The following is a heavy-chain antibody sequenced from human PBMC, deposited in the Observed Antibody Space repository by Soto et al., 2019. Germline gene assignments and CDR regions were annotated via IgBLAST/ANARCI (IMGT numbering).Heavy chain of an antibody. CDR2: IKKDGADK. Sequence: EVQLVESGGGLVQPGGSLRLSCAASGFTFSNSWMSWVRQAPGKGLEWVANIKKDGADKYYVDSVKGRFPISRDNAKSSLYLQMNDLRAEDTAVYYCARGFATDYWGQGTLVTVSS. CDR1: GFTFSNSW. CDR3: ARGFATDY. D-gene: IGHD5-12*01. V-gene: IGHV3-7*01. J-gene: IGHJ4*02.